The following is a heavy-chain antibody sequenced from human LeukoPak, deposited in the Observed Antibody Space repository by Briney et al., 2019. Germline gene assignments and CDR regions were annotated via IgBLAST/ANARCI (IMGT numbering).Heavy chain of an antibody. J-gene: IGHJ4*02. V-gene: IGHV3-48*02. Sequence: PGGSLRLSCAASGFTFSRFSMNWARQAPGKGLEWLSYISSSGGTIYYAQSVKGRFTVSRDNAKNSLFLQMNSLRDDDTAVYYCARDREESGYDYGYWGQGTLVTVSS. CDR2: ISSSGGTI. CDR1: GFTFSRFS. CDR3: ARDREESGYDYGY. D-gene: IGHD5-12*01.